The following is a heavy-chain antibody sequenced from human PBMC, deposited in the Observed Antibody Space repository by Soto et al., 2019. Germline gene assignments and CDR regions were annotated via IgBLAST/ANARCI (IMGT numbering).Heavy chain of an antibody. V-gene: IGHV3-11*06. J-gene: IGHJ4*02. D-gene: IGHD3-22*01. CDR2: ISLSGTYT. Sequence: GGSLKLSCVASGFNFGDYYMSWIRQVPGKGLEWVSHISLSGTYTDFADSVKGRLTISRDNAKNSLYLQMNSLRAEDTAVYYCARAQGIVASFDYWGQGTLVTVSS. CDR3: ARAQGIVASFDY. CDR1: GFNFGDYY.